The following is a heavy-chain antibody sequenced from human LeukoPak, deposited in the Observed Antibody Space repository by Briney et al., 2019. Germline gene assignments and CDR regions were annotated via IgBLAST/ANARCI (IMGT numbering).Heavy chain of an antibody. V-gene: IGHV4-39*01. CDR1: GGSISSDVYF. CDR2: IHSSESI. Sequence: SETLSLTCSVSGGSISSDVYFWGWVRQPPGKGLEWIGSIHSSESIYSNPSLKSRVAMSVDTSSNQFSLKLTSVTAADTALYFCGRQLYTSGSYYAPIDVWGKGTTVTISS. CDR3: GRQLYTSGSYYAPIDV. D-gene: IGHD3-10*01. J-gene: IGHJ6*03.